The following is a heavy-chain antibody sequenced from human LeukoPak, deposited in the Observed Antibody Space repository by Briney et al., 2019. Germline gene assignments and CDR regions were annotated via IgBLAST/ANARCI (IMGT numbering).Heavy chain of an antibody. CDR1: GGSISSSSYY. CDR3: ARDRVGCSSTSCYSWFDP. J-gene: IGHJ5*02. V-gene: IGHV4-39*07. Sequence: KPSETLSLTCTVSGGSISSSSYYWGWIRQPPGKGLEWIGRIYTSGSTNYNPSLKSRVTMSVDTPKNQFSLKLSSVTAADTAVYYCARDRVGCSSTSCYSWFDPWGQGTLVTVSS. D-gene: IGHD2-2*01. CDR2: IYTSGST.